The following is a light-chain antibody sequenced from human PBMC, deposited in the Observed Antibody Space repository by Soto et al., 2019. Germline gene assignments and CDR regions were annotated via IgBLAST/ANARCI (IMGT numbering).Light chain of an antibody. CDR3: HQYNDWPPA. V-gene: IGKV3-15*01. Sequence: EIVLTQSPGTLSLSPGERATPSCGASQSVSSNLAWYQQKPGQAPRLLIYDASTRATGIPARFSGSGSGTEFTLTISSLQSEDFAVFYCHQYNDWPPAFGQGTKVDIK. CDR2: DAS. CDR1: QSVSSN. J-gene: IGKJ1*01.